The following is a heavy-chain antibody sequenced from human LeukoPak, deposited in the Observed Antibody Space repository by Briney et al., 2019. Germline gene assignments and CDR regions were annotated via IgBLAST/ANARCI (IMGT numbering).Heavy chain of an antibody. D-gene: IGHD6-13*01. Sequence: GASVKVSCKASGYTFTSYGISWVRQAPGQGLEWMGIINPSGGSTSYAQKFQGRVTMTRDTSTSTVYMELSSLRSEDTAVYYCARLGSSQWFDYWGQGTLVTVSS. CDR3: ARLGSSQWFDY. CDR1: GYTFTSYG. J-gene: IGHJ4*02. V-gene: IGHV1-46*01. CDR2: INPSGGST.